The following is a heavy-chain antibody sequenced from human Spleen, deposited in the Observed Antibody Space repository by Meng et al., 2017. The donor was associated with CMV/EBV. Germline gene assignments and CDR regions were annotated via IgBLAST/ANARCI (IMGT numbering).Heavy chain of an antibody. Sequence: ASVKVSCKASGYTFTAHYFHWVRQAPGQGPEWMGWIHPHRGDTNYAQQFQGRVTLTKDTSINTGYTELTRLTSDDTAVYYRASDNNWGPDYWGQGTLVTSPQ. D-gene: IGHD7-27*01. V-gene: IGHV1-2*02. CDR2: IHPHRGDT. CDR1: GYTFTAHY. J-gene: IGHJ4*02. CDR3: ASDNNWGPDY.